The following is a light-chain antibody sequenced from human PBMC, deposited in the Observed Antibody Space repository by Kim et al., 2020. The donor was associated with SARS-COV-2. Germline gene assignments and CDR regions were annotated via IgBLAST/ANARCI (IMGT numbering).Light chain of an antibody. CDR1: QGISNY. Sequence: ASVGDRVTISCRASQGISNYLAWYQQKPGKVPKLLIYTASALQTGVPSRFSGSGTGTDFTLTISSLQPEDVATYYCQQYDSASRTFGGGTKVDIK. V-gene: IGKV1-27*01. CDR3: QQYDSASRT. CDR2: TAS. J-gene: IGKJ4*01.